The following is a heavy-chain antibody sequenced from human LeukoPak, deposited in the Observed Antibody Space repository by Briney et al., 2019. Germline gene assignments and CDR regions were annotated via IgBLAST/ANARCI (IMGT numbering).Heavy chain of an antibody. Sequence: SETLSLTCAVYGGSSSGYYWSWIRQPPGKGLEWIGEINHSGSTNYNPSLKSRVTISVDTSKNQFSLKLSSVTAADTAVYYCARGAGGPVVPAHYFDYWGQGTLVTVSS. D-gene: IGHD2-2*01. CDR3: ARGAGGPVVPAHYFDY. CDR2: INHSGST. V-gene: IGHV4-34*01. CDR1: GGSSSGYY. J-gene: IGHJ4*02.